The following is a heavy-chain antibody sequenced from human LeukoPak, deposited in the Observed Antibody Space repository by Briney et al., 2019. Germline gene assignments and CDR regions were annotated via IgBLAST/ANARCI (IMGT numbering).Heavy chain of an antibody. J-gene: IGHJ5*02. CDR1: GYTLTDLP. Sequence: ASVKVSCKVSGYTLTDLPMHWVRQAPGQGLEWMGLINPTGGSTGYAQKFQGRVTMTRDMSTSTDYMELSSLRSEDTAIYYCARDNSVGDNAWWFDPWGQGTLVTVSS. CDR3: ARDNSVGDNAWWFDP. D-gene: IGHD1-26*01. V-gene: IGHV1-46*01. CDR2: INPTGGST.